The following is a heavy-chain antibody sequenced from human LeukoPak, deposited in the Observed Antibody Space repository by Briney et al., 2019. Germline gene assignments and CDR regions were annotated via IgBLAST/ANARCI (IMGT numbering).Heavy chain of an antibody. V-gene: IGHV3-33*06. CDR3: AKDRRGAVAELDY. CDR2: IWYDGSNK. D-gene: IGHD6-19*01. CDR1: GFTFSSYG. J-gene: IGHJ4*02. Sequence: GGSLRLSCAASGFTFSSYGMHWVRQAPGKGRGWGAVIWYDGSNKYYADSVKGRFTISRDNSKNTLYLQMNSLRAEDTAVYYCAKDRRGAVAELDYWGQGTLVTVSS.